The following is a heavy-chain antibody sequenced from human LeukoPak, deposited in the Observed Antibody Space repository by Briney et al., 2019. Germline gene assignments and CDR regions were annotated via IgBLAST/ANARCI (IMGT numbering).Heavy chain of an antibody. J-gene: IGHJ4*02. CDR2: ISGNGGST. CDR3: AKDRLVVRGVIDC. V-gene: IGHV3-23*01. D-gene: IGHD3-10*01. CDR1: GFTFNSYA. Sequence: GGSLRLSCAASGFTFNSYAMSWVRQAPGKGLEWVSAISGNGGSTYYADSVKGRFTISRDNSKNTLYLQMNSLRAEDTAVYYCAKDRLVVRGVIDCWGQGTLVTVSS.